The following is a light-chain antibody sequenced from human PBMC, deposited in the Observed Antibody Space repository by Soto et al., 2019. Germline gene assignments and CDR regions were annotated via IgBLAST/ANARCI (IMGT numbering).Light chain of an antibody. CDR1: QGVDSY. CDR2: ETS. J-gene: IGKJ4*01. V-gene: IGKV1-9*01. CDR3: QQTSSYPST. Sequence: IQLPPSPSSLSASVGDRVTIPCRASQGVDSYLAWYQQRPGKVPQLLIYETSILQSGVSSRFSGSGSGTDFTLTISSLQAEDFAPYYCQQTSSYPSTFGGGTKVDI.